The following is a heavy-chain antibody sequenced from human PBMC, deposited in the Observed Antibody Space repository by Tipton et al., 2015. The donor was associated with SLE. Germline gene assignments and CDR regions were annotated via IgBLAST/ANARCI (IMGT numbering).Heavy chain of an antibody. CDR2: ISGSGGSA. CDR1: GLTFSNHD. D-gene: IGHD2-15*01. J-gene: IGHJ4*02. Sequence: SLRLSCAASGLTFSNHDMIWVRQAPGRGLEWLSTISGSGGSAFYADSVKGRFTISRDNGKNTLYLQMDSLRAEDTAVYYCAREKDCSGGSCYSGYLDYWGQGTLVTVSS. CDR3: AREKDCSGGSCYSGYLDY. V-gene: IGHV3-23*01.